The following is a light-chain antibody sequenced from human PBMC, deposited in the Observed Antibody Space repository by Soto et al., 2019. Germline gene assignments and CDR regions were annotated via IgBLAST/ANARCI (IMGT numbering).Light chain of an antibody. CDR2: AAS. CDR3: QQSYNAPFN. Sequence: DLQMTQSPSPLSASVGDRIIITCRASQTIARYINWFQQKSGRPPKLLVYAASTLRHGVPSRFSASGSGSHFTLTINSLQPEDLATYYCQQSYNAPFNFGPGTKVDIK. V-gene: IGKV1-39*01. CDR1: QTIARY. J-gene: IGKJ3*01.